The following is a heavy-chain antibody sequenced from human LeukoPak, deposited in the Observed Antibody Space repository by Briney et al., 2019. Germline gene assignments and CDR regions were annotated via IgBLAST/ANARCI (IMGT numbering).Heavy chain of an antibody. J-gene: IGHJ4*02. CDR2: ISAYNGNT. D-gene: IGHD2-2*01. V-gene: IGHV1-18*01. CDR3: ARDADIVVVPAASRPHY. Sequence: ASVKVSCKASGYTFTSYGISWVRQAPGQGLEWMGWISAYNGNTNYAQKLQGRVTMTTDTSASTAYMELRSLRSDDTAVYYCARDADIVVVPAASRPHYWGQGTLVTVSS. CDR1: GYTFTSYG.